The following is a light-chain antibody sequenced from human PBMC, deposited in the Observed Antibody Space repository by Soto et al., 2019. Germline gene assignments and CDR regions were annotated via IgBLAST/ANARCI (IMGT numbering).Light chain of an antibody. CDR1: SSNIGIDF. Sequence: QSVLTQPPSVSAAPGQEVTISCSGSSSNIGIDFVSWYQHLPGTAPKLLIYEDNKRPSWIPDRFSGSKSGTLATLVITGLQTGDEDDDYCGAWYISLSGWVFGGGTKLTVL. CDR3: GAWYISLSGWV. J-gene: IGLJ3*02. CDR2: EDN. V-gene: IGLV1-51*02.